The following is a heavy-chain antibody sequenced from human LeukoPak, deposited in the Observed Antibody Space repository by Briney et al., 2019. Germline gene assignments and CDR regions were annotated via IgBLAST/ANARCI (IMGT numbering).Heavy chain of an antibody. CDR3: ARAYCGGDCYSGDAFDI. Sequence: GRSLRLSCAASGFTFSDYYMSWIRQAPGKGLEWVSYISSSGSTIYYADSVKGRFTISRDNAKNSLYLQMNSLRAEDTAVYYCARAYCGGDCYSGDAFDIWGQGTMVTVSS. J-gene: IGHJ3*02. V-gene: IGHV3-11*01. CDR1: GFTFSDYY. CDR2: ISSSGSTI. D-gene: IGHD2-21*02.